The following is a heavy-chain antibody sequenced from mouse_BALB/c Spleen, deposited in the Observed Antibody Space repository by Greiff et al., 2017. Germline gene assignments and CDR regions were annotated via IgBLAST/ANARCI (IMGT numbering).Heavy chain of an antibody. J-gene: IGHJ3*01. V-gene: IGHV5-9-3*01. CDR2: ISSGGSYT. Sequence: EVQLVESGGGLVKPGGSLKLSCAASGFTFSSYAMSWVRQTPEKRLEWVATISSGGSYTYYPDSVKGRFTISRDNAKNTLYLQMSSLRSEDTAMYYCASLTTAFAYWGQGTLVTVSA. CDR3: ASLTTAFAY. D-gene: IGHD1-2*01. CDR1: GFTFSSYA.